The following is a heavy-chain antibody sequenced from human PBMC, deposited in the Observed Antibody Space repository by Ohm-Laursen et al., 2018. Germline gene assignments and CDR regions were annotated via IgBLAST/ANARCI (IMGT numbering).Heavy chain of an antibody. CDR1: GFTFSIYE. V-gene: IGHV3-48*03. Sequence: SLRLSCAAFGFTFSIYEMNWVCQAPEKGLEWVSYIGSGYTPHYADSVKGRFTISRDNAKNSLYLQMTSLTAEDTAVYYCAREGGYDSPGNYYGMDVWGQGTTVTVSS. J-gene: IGHJ6*02. D-gene: IGHD5-12*01. CDR2: IGSGYTP. CDR3: AREGGYDSPGNYYGMDV.